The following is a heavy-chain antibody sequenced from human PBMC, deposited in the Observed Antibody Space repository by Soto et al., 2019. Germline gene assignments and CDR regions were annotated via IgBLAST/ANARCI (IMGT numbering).Heavy chain of an antibody. CDR2: IYYSGST. CDR1: GGSVSSGSYY. Sequence: TSDTLSLTCTVSGGSVSSGSYYWSWIRQPPGKGLEWIGYIYYSGSTNYNPSLKSRVTISVDTSKNQFPLKLSSVTAADTAVYYCARGLSHYYDFWSGYYTLNWFDPWGQGTLVTVSS. D-gene: IGHD3-3*01. CDR3: ARGLSHYYDFWSGYYTLNWFDP. J-gene: IGHJ5*02. V-gene: IGHV4-61*01.